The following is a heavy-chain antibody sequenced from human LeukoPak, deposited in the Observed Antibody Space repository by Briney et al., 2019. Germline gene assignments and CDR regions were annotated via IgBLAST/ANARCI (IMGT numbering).Heavy chain of an antibody. CDR1: GGTFSSYA. CDR2: IIPIFGTA. V-gene: IGHV1-69*01. D-gene: IGHD1-1*01. Sequence: GSSVKVSCKASGGTFSSYAISWVRQAPGQGLEWMGGIIPIFGTANYAQKFQGRVTITADESTSTDYMELSSLRSEDTAVYYCARDTTTGTTSYYGMDVWGKGTTVTVSS. CDR3: ARDTTTGTTSYYGMDV. J-gene: IGHJ6*04.